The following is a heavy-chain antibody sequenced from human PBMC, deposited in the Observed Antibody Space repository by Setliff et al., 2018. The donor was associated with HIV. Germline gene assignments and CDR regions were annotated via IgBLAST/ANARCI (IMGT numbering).Heavy chain of an antibody. D-gene: IGHD2-2*01. CDR2: INHSGST. CDR1: GGSFSGYY. CDR3: ARGPAEWQIVVVPAAHWYFDL. J-gene: IGHJ2*01. Sequence: SETLSLTCAVYGGSFSGYYWNWIRQSPGKGLEWIGEINHSGSTSYNPSLKSRITISGDTSKKQFSLKLNSVTAADTAVYYCARGPAEWQIVVVPAAHWYFDLWGRGTLVTVSS. V-gene: IGHV4-34*01.